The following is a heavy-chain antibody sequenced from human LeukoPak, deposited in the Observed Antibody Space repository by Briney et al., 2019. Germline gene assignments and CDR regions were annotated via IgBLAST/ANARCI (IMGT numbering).Heavy chain of an antibody. CDR1: GFTFNRHG. CDR3: AKDTASSWWYFDL. D-gene: IGHD5-18*01. J-gene: IGHJ2*01. V-gene: IGHV3-23*01. Sequence: GGSLRLSCAASGFTFNRHGMNWVRQAPGKGLEWVSGISPSGDILYYADSVKGQFTISRDNSKNTLYLQMNSLRAEDTAVYYCAKDTASSWWYFDLWGRGTLVTVSS. CDR2: ISPSGDIL.